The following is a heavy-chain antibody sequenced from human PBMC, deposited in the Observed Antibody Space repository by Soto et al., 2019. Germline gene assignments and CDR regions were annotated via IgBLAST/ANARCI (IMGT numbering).Heavy chain of an antibody. CDR1: GGSISSGDYY. Sequence: QVQLQESGPGLVKPSQTLSLTCTVSGGSISSGDYYWSWIRQPPGKGLEWIGYIYYSGSTYYNPSLRSRVTISVDTSKHQFSLKLSSVTAADTAVYYCATEAIVVVTGFPYWGQGTLVTVSS. D-gene: IGHD2-21*02. CDR3: ATEAIVVVTGFPY. J-gene: IGHJ4*02. CDR2: IYYSGST. V-gene: IGHV4-30-4*01.